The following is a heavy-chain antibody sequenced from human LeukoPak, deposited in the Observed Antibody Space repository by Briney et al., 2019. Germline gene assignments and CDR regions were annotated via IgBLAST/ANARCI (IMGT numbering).Heavy chain of an antibody. Sequence: PGGSLRLSCAASGFTFSSYWMSWVRQAPGKGLEWVANIKQDGSEKYYVDSVKGRFTISRDNAKNSLYLQMNSLRAEDTALYYCAKARARWELLLAFDIWGQGTMVTVSS. CDR2: IKQDGSEK. D-gene: IGHD1-26*01. CDR1: GFTFSSYW. CDR3: AKARARWELLLAFDI. J-gene: IGHJ3*02. V-gene: IGHV3-7*03.